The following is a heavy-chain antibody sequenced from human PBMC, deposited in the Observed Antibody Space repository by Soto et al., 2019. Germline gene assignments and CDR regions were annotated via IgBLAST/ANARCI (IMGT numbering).Heavy chain of an antibody. D-gene: IGHD3-9*01. J-gene: IGHJ4*02. CDR3: ARGYYNILTGYYKGYFDY. Sequence: PSETLSLTCSVSGGSMGGSYRSWSRQSPGKRLEWIGYIYYSGSTNYNPSLRSRGTISVDTSKNQFSLKLSSVTAADTAVYYCARGYYNILTGYYKGYFDYWGQGTLVTVSS. CDR1: GGSMGGSY. V-gene: IGHV4-59*12. CDR2: IYYSGST.